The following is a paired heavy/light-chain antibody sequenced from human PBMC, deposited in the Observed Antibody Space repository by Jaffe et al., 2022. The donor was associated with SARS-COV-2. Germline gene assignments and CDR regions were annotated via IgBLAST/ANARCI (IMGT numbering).Heavy chain of an antibody. CDR2: FYYTGSP. CDR1: GSSISTITYY. Sequence: QLQLQQSGPGLVKPSETLSLTCSVSGSSISTITYYWGWIRQPPGKGLEWIGSFYYTGSPSYNPSLKSRVTMSVDTSKSQFSLRLNSVTAADTAVYFCVGRPRQWELLSLDFWGQGTLVAVSS. V-gene: IGHV4-39*01. J-gene: IGHJ4*02. D-gene: IGHD1-26*01. CDR3: VGRPRQWELLSLDF.
Light chain of an antibody. J-gene: IGKJ4*01. Sequence: EIVLTQSPATLSLSPGERATLSCRASQYISNSLDWYQQKPGQAPRLLICDASNRARGIPARFSGSGSGTDFTLTISSLEAEDFAVYYCQQRSGWPPGLTFGGGTKVEIK. V-gene: IGKV3-11*01. CDR2: DAS. CDR3: QQRSGWPPGLT. CDR1: QYISNS.